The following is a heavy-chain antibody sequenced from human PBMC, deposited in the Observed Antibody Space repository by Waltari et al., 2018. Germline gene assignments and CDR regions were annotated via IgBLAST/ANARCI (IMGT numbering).Heavy chain of an antibody. CDR1: GGSISSSSYY. D-gene: IGHD6-19*01. CDR2: IYYSGST. J-gene: IGHJ4*02. CDR3: ARDSEDSSGCYDY. V-gene: IGHV4-39*07. Sequence: QLQLQESGPGLVKPSETLSLTCTVSGGSISSSSYYWGWIRQPPGKGLEWIGSIYYSGSTYYNPSLKSRVTISVDTSKNQFSLKLSSVTAADTAVYYCARDSEDSSGCYDYWGQGTLVTVSS.